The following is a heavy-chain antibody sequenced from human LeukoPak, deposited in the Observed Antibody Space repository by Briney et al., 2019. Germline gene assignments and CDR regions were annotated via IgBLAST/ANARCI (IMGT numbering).Heavy chain of an antibody. CDR2: IYYSGST. D-gene: IGHD6-19*01. V-gene: IGHV4-59*01. Sequence: PSETLSLTCTVSGGSISSYYWSWIRRPPGKGLEWIGYIYYSGSTNYNPSLKSRVTISVDTSKNQFSLKLSSVTAADTAVYYCARFAPGQWLVDYWGQGTLVTVSS. CDR1: GGSISSYY. CDR3: ARFAPGQWLVDY. J-gene: IGHJ4*02.